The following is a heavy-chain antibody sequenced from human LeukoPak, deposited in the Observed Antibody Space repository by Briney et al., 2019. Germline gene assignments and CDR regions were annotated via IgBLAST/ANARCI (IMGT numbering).Heavy chain of an antibody. J-gene: IGHJ4*02. V-gene: IGHV3-30*04. Sequence: GGSLRLSCAASGFTFSSYAMHWVRQAPGKGLEWVAVISYDGSNKYYADSVKGRFTIPRDNSKNTLYLQMNSLRAEDTAVYYCAREGEDIVATVTGWIDYWGQGTLVTVSS. CDR3: AREGEDIVATVTGWIDY. D-gene: IGHD5-12*01. CDR1: GFTFSSYA. CDR2: ISYDGSNK.